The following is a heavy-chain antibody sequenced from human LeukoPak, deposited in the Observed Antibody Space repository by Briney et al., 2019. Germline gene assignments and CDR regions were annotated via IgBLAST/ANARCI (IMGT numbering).Heavy chain of an antibody. D-gene: IGHD2-15*01. J-gene: IGHJ4*02. CDR2: IYYSGST. CDR3: ARVGPRRNNPPILYYFDY. CDR1: GGSISSSSYY. Sequence: SETLSLTCTVSGGSISSSSYYWGWIRQPPGKGLEWIGSIYYSGSTYYNPSLKSRVTISVDTSKNQFSLKLSSVTAADTAVYYCARVGPRRNNPPILYYFDYWGQGTLVTVSS. V-gene: IGHV4-39*07.